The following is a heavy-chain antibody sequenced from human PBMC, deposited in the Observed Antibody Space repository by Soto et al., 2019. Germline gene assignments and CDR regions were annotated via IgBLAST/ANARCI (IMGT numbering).Heavy chain of an antibody. Sequence: GGSLRLSCAASGFTFSSYGMHWVRQAPGKGLEWVAVIWYDGSNKYYADSVKGRFTISRDNSKNTLYLQMNSLRAEDTAVYYCAREGYPLYGDPIQTDYWGQGTLVTVSS. CDR1: GFTFSSYG. CDR2: IWYDGSNK. J-gene: IGHJ4*02. D-gene: IGHD4-17*01. CDR3: AREGYPLYGDPIQTDY. V-gene: IGHV3-33*01.